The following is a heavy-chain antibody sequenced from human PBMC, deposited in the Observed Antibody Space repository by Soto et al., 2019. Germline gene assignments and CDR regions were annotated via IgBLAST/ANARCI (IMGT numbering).Heavy chain of an antibody. J-gene: IGHJ6*03. CDR1: GNSFSSYV. V-gene: IGHV1-18*01. D-gene: IGHD4-17*01. CDR3: ARRGASGDKTGKTHV. Sequence: QVYLVQSGGELKKPGASVKVSCRASGNSFSSYVISWVRQAPGQGLEWMGWISATTGDTNYAQKCQGIVIMTRDSSTNSAYLEVRTLTSYDTAVYYCARRGASGDKTGKTHVWGKGTTVIGSS. CDR2: ISATTGDT.